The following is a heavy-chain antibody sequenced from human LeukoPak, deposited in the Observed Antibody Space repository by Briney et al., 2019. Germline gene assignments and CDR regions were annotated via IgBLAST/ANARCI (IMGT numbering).Heavy chain of an antibody. CDR3: ARVATAGTGPDC. CDR1: GGSISSYY. J-gene: IGHJ4*02. D-gene: IGHD6-13*01. V-gene: IGHV4-59*01. CDR2: LYHSGST. Sequence: SETLSLTCTVSGGSISSYYWSWIRQPPGKGLEWIGYLYHSGSTNYNPSLKSRVTISVDTSKNQFSLKLSSVTAADTAVYYCARVATAGTGPDCWGQGTLVTVSS.